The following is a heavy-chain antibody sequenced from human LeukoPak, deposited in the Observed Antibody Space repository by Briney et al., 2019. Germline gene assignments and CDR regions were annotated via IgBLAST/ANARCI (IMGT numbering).Heavy chain of an antibody. CDR1: GFTFSSYA. CDR3: AKDSVTGTDWGFCDI. D-gene: IGHD1-20*01. CDR2: ISYDGSNK. J-gene: IGHJ3*02. V-gene: IGHV3-30-3*01. Sequence: GGSLRLSCAASGFTFSSYAMHWVRQAPGKGLEWVAVISYDGSNKYYADSVKGRFTISRDNSKNTLYLQMNSLRAEDTAVYYCAKDSVTGTDWGFCDIWGQGTMVTVSS.